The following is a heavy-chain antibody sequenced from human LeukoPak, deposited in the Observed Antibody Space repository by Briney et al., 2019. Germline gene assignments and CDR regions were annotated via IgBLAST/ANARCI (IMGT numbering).Heavy chain of an antibody. Sequence: GASLQISCKGSGYNFTSYWISWVRQMPGKGLEWMGRIDPSDSYTNYSPSFQGHVTISADKSISTAYLQWSSLKASDTAMYYCARTVGATVWFDPWGQGTLVTVSS. D-gene: IGHD1-26*01. CDR3: ARTVGATVWFDP. CDR1: GYNFTSYW. V-gene: IGHV5-10-1*01. CDR2: IDPSDSYT. J-gene: IGHJ5*02.